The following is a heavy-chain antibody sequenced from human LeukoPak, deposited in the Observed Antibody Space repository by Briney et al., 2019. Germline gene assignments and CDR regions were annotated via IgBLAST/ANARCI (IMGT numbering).Heavy chain of an antibody. Sequence: SETLSLTCTVSGGSISSYYWSWVRQPPGKGLEWIGSIYHSGSTYYNPSLKSRVTISVDTSKNQFSLKLSSVTAADTAVYYCARPTYYDFWSGEPEIDYWGQGTLVTVSS. V-gene: IGHV4-59*08. D-gene: IGHD3-3*01. CDR3: ARPTYYDFWSGEPEIDY. CDR1: GGSISSYY. J-gene: IGHJ4*02. CDR2: IYHSGST.